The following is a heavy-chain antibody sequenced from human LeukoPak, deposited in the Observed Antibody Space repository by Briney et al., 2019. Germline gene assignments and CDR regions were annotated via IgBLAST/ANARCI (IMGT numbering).Heavy chain of an antibody. Sequence: SGTLSLTCAVSGGSISSSNWWSWVRQPPGKGLEWIGEIYHSGSTNYNPSLKSRVTISVDKSKNQFSLKLSSVTAADTAVYYCAKSTPPPGYCSSTSCYFFHYFDYWGQGTLVTVS. D-gene: IGHD2-2*01. CDR3: AKSTPPPGYCSSTSCYFFHYFDY. CDR1: GGSISSSNW. J-gene: IGHJ4*02. CDR2: IYHSGST. V-gene: IGHV4-4*02.